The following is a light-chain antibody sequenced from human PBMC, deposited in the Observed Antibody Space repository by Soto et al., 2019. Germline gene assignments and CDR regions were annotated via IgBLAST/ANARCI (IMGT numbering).Light chain of an antibody. CDR1: SCNIGAGYD. CDR3: QSYDSSLSADYV. Sequence: QSVLTQPPSVSGAPGQRVTISCTGSSCNIGAGYDVHWYQQLPGTAPKLLIYGNSNRPSGVPDRFSGSKSGTSASLAITGLQAEDEADYYCQSYDSSLSADYVFGTGTKVTVL. J-gene: IGLJ1*01. CDR2: GNS. V-gene: IGLV1-40*01.